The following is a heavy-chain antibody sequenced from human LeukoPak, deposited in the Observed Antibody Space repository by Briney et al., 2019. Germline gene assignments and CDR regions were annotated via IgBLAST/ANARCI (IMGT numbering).Heavy chain of an antibody. CDR2: ISGSGGST. D-gene: IGHD3-22*01. J-gene: IGHJ4*02. V-gene: IGHV3-23*01. CDR1: GFTFSSYA. Sequence: GGSLRLSCAASGFTFSSYAMSWVRQAPGKGLEWVSAISGSGGSTYYADSVKGRFIISRDNSKNTLYLQMNSLRAEDTAVYYCAKDLYYDSISYWGQGTLVTVSS. CDR3: AKDLYYDSISY.